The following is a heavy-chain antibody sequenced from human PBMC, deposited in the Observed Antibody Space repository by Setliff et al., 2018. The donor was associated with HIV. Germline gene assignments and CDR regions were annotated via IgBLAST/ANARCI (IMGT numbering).Heavy chain of an antibody. V-gene: IGHV3-30*02. Sequence: GESLKISCAASGFTFSAHGMHWVRQAPGKGLEWVTFINYDDNYEYYADSVKGRFTTSRDNSKSTVDLQMTSLTAEDTAVYYCVKDGDYRNGDYDAFDIWGQGTMVTVSS. CDR1: GFTFSAHG. J-gene: IGHJ3*02. CDR2: INYDDNYE. D-gene: IGHD4-17*01. CDR3: VKDGDYRNGDYDAFDI.